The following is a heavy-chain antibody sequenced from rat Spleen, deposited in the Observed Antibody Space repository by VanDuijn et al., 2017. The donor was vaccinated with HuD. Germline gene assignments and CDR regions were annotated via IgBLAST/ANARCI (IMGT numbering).Heavy chain of an antibody. CDR2: IIYDASRI. D-gene: IGHD1-4*01. J-gene: IGHJ3*01. CDR3: STPTPGIPFTY. V-gene: IGHV5S10*01. Sequence: EVQLVDHGGGLVQPGRSLKLSCAPSGFTFSIYGLAWVRQSPQKGLEWVAMIIYDASRIYYRDSVKGRFTISRDNTKNTLYLQMDSLRSEDTATYYCSTPTPGIPFTYWGQGTLVTVSS. CDR1: GFTFSIYG.